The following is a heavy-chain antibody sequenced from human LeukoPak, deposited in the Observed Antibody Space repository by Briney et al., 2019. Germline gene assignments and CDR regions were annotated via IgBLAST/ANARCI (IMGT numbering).Heavy chain of an antibody. CDR1: GFTFSNFG. J-gene: IGHJ4*02. CDR3: AKVIFSRTTVTNTGSY. V-gene: IGHV3-30*02. D-gene: IGHD4-17*01. CDR2: IRYDGTNK. Sequence: PGGSLRLSCGESGFTFSNFGMHWVHQAPGKGLEWLAFIRYDGTNKYYADSVKGRFTISRDNSKNTLYLQMNSLRAEDTAVYYCAKVIFSRTTVTNTGSYWGQGTLVTVSS.